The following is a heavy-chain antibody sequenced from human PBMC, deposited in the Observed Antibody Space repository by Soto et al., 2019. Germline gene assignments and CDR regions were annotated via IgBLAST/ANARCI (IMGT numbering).Heavy chain of an antibody. Sequence: ASVKVSFKASGYTFTGYYMHLVRQAPGQGLEWMGWISAYNGNTNYAQKLQGRVTMTTDTSTSTAYMELRSLRSDDTAVYYCARGLTAYYYYYGMDVWGQGTTVTVSS. V-gene: IGHV1-18*04. CDR1: GYTFTGYY. D-gene: IGHD1-20*01. J-gene: IGHJ6*01. CDR3: ARGLTAYYYYYGMDV. CDR2: ISAYNGNT.